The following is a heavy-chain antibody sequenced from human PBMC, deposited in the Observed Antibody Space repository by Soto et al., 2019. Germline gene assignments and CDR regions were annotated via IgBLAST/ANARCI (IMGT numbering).Heavy chain of an antibody. CDR2: TGATGRTT. Sequence: PGVSLRLSCAASGFTFNIYAMTWVRQAPGKGLEWVSTTGATGRTTYYSDSVKGRFTVSRDNSKNTLDLQMSNLRAEDTAVYYCATVHNTSRSFDYWGQGTLVTVSS. CDR3: ATVHNTSRSFDY. D-gene: IGHD1-20*01. V-gene: IGHV3-23*01. J-gene: IGHJ4*02. CDR1: GFTFNIYA.